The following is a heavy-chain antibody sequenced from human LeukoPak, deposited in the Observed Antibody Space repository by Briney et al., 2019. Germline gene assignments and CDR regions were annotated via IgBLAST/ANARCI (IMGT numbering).Heavy chain of an antibody. V-gene: IGHV3-30*02. CDR1: GFTFTTYG. D-gene: IGHD2-2*01. CDR2: IRYDGGDK. CDR3: AKNQFSSWYYFDY. J-gene: IGHJ4*02. Sequence: TGGSLRLSCAASGFTFTTYGMHWVRQAPGKGLEWVAFIRYDGGDKYYADSVKGRFTISRDDSKNMLYLQMNSLRAEDTAVYYCAKNQFSSWYYFDYWGQGTLVTVSS.